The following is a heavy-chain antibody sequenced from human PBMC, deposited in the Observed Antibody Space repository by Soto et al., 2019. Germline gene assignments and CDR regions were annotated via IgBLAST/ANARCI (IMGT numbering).Heavy chain of an antibody. J-gene: IGHJ6*02. D-gene: IGHD6-19*01. CDR2: ISYDGSNK. CDR1: GFTFSSYA. Sequence: QVQLVESGGGVVQPGRSLRLSCAASGFTFSSYAMHWVRQAPGKGLEWVAVISYDGSNKYYADSVKGRFTISRDNSKNTLXLQMNSLRAEDTAVYYCARDRGWYEPGNYYYGMDVWGQGTTVTVSS. CDR3: ARDRGWYEPGNYYYGMDV. V-gene: IGHV3-30-3*01.